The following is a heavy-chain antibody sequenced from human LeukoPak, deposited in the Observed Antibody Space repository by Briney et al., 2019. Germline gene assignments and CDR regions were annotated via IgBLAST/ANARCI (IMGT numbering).Heavy chain of an antibody. V-gene: IGHV1-2*02. CDR2: INPNSGGT. CDR1: GYTFTDYY. J-gene: IGHJ4*02. D-gene: IGHD3-10*01. Sequence: ASVKVSCKASGYTFTDYYMHWVRQAPGQGLEWMGWINPNSGGTNYAQKFQGRVTMTRDTSISTAYMELSRLRSDDTAVYYCARAGHYPLLWFGELLSFDYWGQGTLVTVSS. CDR3: ARAGHYPLLWFGELLSFDY.